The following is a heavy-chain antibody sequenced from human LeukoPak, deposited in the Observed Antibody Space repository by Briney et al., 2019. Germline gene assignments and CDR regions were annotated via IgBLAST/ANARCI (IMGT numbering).Heavy chain of an antibody. V-gene: IGHV5-51*01. Sequence: GESLKISCQASGYSFTTYWIGWVRQMPGKGLEWMGIIYPGDSDTRYSPSFQGQVTISADKSISTAYLQWSSLKASDTAMYYCARGLEDIVVVPAAMYYFDYWGQGTLVTVSS. CDR3: ARGLEDIVVVPAAMYYFDY. D-gene: IGHD2-2*01. J-gene: IGHJ4*02. CDR2: IYPGDSDT. CDR1: GYSFTTYW.